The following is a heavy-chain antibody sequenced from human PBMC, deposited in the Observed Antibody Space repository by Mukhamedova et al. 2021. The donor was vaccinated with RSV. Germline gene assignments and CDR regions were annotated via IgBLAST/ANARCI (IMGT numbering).Heavy chain of an antibody. D-gene: IGHD2-21*02. V-gene: IGHV4-39*07. CDR3: ARCGGDCAGAFDI. Sequence: KSRVTISVDTSKNQFSLKLSSVTAADTAVYYCARCGGDCAGAFDIWGQGTMVTVSS. J-gene: IGHJ3*02.